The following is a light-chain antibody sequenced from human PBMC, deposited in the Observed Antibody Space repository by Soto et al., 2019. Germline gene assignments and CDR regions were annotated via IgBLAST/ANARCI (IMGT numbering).Light chain of an antibody. V-gene: IGLV2-23*01. CDR1: SSDIGRYDY. J-gene: IGLJ3*02. CDR3: CSYAGTSSWV. CDR2: EAT. Sequence: QSALTQPASVSGSPGQSITISCTGTSSDIGRYDYVSWYQQFPGKAPKLMIFEATKRPSGVPPRFSGSKSGNTASLTISGLQAEDEADYYCCSYAGTSSWVFGGGTKVTVL.